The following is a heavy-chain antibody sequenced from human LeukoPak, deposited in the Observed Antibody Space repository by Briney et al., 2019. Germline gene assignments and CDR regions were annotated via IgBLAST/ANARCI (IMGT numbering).Heavy chain of an antibody. Sequence: GASVKVSCKASGGTFSSYAISWVRQAPGQGLEWMGGIIPIFGTANYAQKFQGRVTMTEDTSTDTAYMELSSLRSEDTAVYYCATDLTYYSYGQRWGQGTLVTVSS. D-gene: IGHD5-18*01. J-gene: IGHJ4*02. CDR3: ATDLTYYSYGQR. V-gene: IGHV1-69*06. CDR1: GGTFSSYA. CDR2: IIPIFGTA.